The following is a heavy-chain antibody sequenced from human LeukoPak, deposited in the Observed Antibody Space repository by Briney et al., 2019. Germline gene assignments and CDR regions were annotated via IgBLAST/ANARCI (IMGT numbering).Heavy chain of an antibody. D-gene: IGHD2-2*01. Sequence: SSETLSLTCTVSGGSISSGDYYWSWIRQPPGKGLEWIGYIYYRGSTYYNPSLKSRVTISVDTSKNQFSLKLSSVTAADTAVYYCASPIVVVPAALPDNYGMDVWGRGTTVTVSS. J-gene: IGHJ6*02. CDR3: ASPIVVVPAALPDNYGMDV. V-gene: IGHV4-30-4*01. CDR2: IYYRGST. CDR1: GGSISSGDYY.